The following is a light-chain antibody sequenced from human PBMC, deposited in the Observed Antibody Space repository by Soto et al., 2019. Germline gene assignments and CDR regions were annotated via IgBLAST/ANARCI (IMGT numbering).Light chain of an antibody. V-gene: IGKV1-27*01. CDR3: QKCTFPPCT. CDR2: AAS. J-gene: IGKJ4*01. CDR1: QDIGNF. Sequence: IKGTQSASSLAAFVGDMVTITCRASQDIGNFLAWYQQKPGKVPKLLIYAASTLQSGVPSRFSGSGSGTDFTLTISCLQPEDVATYYCQKCTFPPCTFGGGSKV.